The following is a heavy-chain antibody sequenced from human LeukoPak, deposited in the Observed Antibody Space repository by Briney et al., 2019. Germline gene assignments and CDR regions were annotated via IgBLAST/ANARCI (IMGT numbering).Heavy chain of an antibody. CDR3: AREGRGDVVVPAAIAAKGRNWFDP. V-gene: IGHV4-39*02. D-gene: IGHD2-2*01. Sequence: SETLSLTCTVSGGSISSSSYYWGWIRQPPGKGLEWIGSIYYSGSTYYNPSLKSRVTISVDTSKNQFSLKLSSVTAADTAVYYCAREGRGDVVVPAAIAAKGRNWFDPWGQGTLVTVSS. CDR1: GGSISSSSYY. CDR2: IYYSGST. J-gene: IGHJ5*02.